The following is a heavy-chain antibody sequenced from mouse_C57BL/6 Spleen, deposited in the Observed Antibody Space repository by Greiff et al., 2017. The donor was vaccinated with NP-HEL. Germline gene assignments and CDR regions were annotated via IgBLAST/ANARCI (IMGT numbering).Heavy chain of an antibody. Sequence: EVKLMESGGGLVQPGGSMKLSCVASGFTFSNYWMNWVRQSPEKGLEWVAQIRLKSDNYATHYAESVKGRFTISRDDSKSSVYLQMNNLRAEDTGIYYCPSGGSSPFDYWGQGTTLTVSS. CDR3: PSGGSSPFDY. CDR2: IRLKSDNYAT. D-gene: IGHD1-1*01. J-gene: IGHJ2*01. CDR1: GFTFSNYW. V-gene: IGHV6-3*01.